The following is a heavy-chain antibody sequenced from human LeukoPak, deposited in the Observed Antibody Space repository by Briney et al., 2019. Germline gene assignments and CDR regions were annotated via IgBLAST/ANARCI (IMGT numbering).Heavy chain of an antibody. D-gene: IGHD6-19*01. CDR2: ISSSSSYI. V-gene: IGHV3-21*01. CDR1: GFTFSSYS. J-gene: IGHJ4*02. Sequence: GGSLRLSCAASGFTFSSYSMNWVRQAPGKGLEWVSSISSSSSYIYYADSVKGRFTISRDNAKNSLYPQMNSLRAEDTAVYYCARGAVACFDYWGQGTLVTVSS. CDR3: ARGAVACFDY.